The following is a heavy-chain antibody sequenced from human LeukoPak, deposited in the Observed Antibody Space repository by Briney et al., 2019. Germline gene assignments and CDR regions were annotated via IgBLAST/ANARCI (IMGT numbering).Heavy chain of an antibody. CDR3: ARSRGYCGGGSCYFDY. CDR2: ISAYNGNT. D-gene: IGHD2-15*01. V-gene: IGHV1-18*01. Sequence: ASVKVSCKASGYTFTSYAICWVRQAPGQGLEWMGWISAYNGNTNYAQELQGRLTMTTDTSTSTAYMELRSLISDDAAVYYCARSRGYCGGGSCYFDYWGQGTLVTVSS. CDR1: GYTFTSYA. J-gene: IGHJ4*02.